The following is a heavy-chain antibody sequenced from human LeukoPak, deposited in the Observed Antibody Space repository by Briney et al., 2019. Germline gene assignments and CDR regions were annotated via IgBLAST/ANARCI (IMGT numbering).Heavy chain of an antibody. CDR1: GGSISSYY. CDR3: ARRVERGYSGYDYRLNWFDP. CDR2: IYYSGST. Sequence: SETLSLTCTVPGGSISSYYWSWLRQPPGKGLEWVGYIYYSGSTNYNPSLKSRVTISVDTSKNQFSLKLSSVTAADTAVYYCARRVERGYSGYDYRLNWFDPWGQGALVTVSS. D-gene: IGHD5-12*01. V-gene: IGHV4-59*08. J-gene: IGHJ5*02.